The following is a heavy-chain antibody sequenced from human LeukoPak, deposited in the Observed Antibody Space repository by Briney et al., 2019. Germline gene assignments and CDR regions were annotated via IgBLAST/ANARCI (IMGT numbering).Heavy chain of an antibody. J-gene: IGHJ1*01. CDR2: IIPILGIA. Sequence: SVKVSCKASGGTFSSYAISWVRQAPGQGLEWMGRIIPILGIANYAQKFQGRVTITADKSTSTAYMELSSLRSEDTAVYYCARAGGYCSGGSCYSSQHWGQGTLVTVSS. CDR1: GGTFSSYA. D-gene: IGHD2-15*01. CDR3: ARAGGYCSGGSCYSSQH. V-gene: IGHV1-69*04.